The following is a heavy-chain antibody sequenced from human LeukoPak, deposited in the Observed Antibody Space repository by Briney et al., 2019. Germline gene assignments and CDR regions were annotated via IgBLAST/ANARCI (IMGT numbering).Heavy chain of an antibody. J-gene: IGHJ4*02. V-gene: IGHV3-48*03. CDR2: ISSSGSTI. Sequence: GGSLRLSCAASGFTFSSYEMNWVRQAPGKGLEWVSYISSSGSTIYYADSVKGRFTISRDNAKNSVFLQMNSLRAEDTAVYYCVRDWGYTGNSEFWGQGTLVTVSS. D-gene: IGHD5-12*01. CDR3: VRDWGYTGNSEF. CDR1: GFTFSSYE.